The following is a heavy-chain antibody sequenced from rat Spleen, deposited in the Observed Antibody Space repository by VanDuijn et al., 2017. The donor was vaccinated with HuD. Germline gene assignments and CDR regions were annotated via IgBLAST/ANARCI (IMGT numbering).Heavy chain of an antibody. Sequence: EVQLVESGGGLVQPGRSLKLSCAASGFTFSDYGVAWVRQAPTTGLEWVATISYGDSSGHSSTYYRDSVKGRFTISRDNAQSTLSLQMDSLRSEDTATYYCARRHYRYTDYFDYWGQGVMVTVSS. CDR1: GFTFSDYG. CDR2: ISYGDSSGHSST. V-gene: IGHV5-29*01. D-gene: IGHD1-1*01. J-gene: IGHJ2*01. CDR3: ARRHYRYTDYFDY.